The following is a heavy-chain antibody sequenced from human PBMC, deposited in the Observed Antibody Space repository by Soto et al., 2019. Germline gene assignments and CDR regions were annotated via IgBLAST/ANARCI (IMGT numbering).Heavy chain of an antibody. CDR3: ARHHIHPYCSGGSCYSGRHFDY. D-gene: IGHD2-15*01. CDR1: GDSISSSSYY. J-gene: IGHJ4*02. Sequence: PSETLSLTFTVSGDSISSSSYYWGWIRRPPGKGLEWIGSIYYSGSTYYNPSLKSRVTISVDTSKNQFSLKLSSVTAADTAVYYCARHHIHPYCSGGSCYSGRHFDYWGQGTLVTVS. CDR2: IYYSGST. V-gene: IGHV4-39*01.